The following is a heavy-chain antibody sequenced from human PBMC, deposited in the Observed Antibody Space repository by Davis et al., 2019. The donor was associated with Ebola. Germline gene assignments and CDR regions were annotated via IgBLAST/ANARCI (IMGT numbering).Heavy chain of an antibody. CDR1: GFTFSSYA. D-gene: IGHD4-17*01. CDR3: AKDIEYYGEALDYYYGMDV. J-gene: IGHJ6*02. Sequence: PGGSLRLSCAASGFTFSSYAMSWVRQAPGKGLEWVSAISGSGGSTYYADSVKGRFTISRDNSKNTLYLQMNSLRAEDTAVYYCAKDIEYYGEALDYYYGMDVWGQGTTVTVSS. V-gene: IGHV3-23*01. CDR2: ISGSGGST.